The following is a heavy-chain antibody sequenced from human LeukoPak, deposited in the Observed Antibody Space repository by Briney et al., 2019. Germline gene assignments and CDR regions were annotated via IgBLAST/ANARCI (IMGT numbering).Heavy chain of an antibody. CDR3: ARGKAYSGSYYGIFDY. CDR1: DFSFSNDYY. J-gene: IGHJ4*02. Sequence: SETLSLTCTVSDFSFSNDYYWTWLRQPPGKGLEWIGGIYHSGTTYYNPSLRGRVSISLDTSKTRFPLKLSSVTAADTAVYYCARGKAYSGSYYGIFDYWGQGTLVTVSS. CDR2: IYHSGTT. V-gene: IGHV4-38-2*02. D-gene: IGHD1-26*01.